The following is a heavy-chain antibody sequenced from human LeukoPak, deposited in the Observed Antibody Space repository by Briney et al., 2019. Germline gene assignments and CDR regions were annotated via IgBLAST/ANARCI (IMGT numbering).Heavy chain of an antibody. CDR1: GGSISSYY. Sequence: SETLSLTCTVSGGSISSYYWSWIRQPPGKGLEWIGYIYYSGSTNYNPSLKSRVTISVDTSKNQFSLKLSSVTAADTAVYYCARGPVDTAMAVYYYYMDVWGKGTTVTVSS. CDR3: ARGPVDTAMAVYYYYMDV. J-gene: IGHJ6*03. CDR2: IYYSGST. V-gene: IGHV4-59*01. D-gene: IGHD5-18*01.